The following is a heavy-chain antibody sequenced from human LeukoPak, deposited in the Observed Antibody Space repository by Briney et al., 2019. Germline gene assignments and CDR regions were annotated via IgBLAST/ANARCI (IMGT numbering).Heavy chain of an antibody. CDR1: GGSISSYY. D-gene: IGHD4-17*01. Sequence: PSGTLSLTCTVSGGSISSYYWSWIRQPARKGLEWIGRIYTSGSANYNPSLKSRVTMSVDTSKNQFSLKLSSVTAADTAVYYCARVSTVTTSDAFDIWGQGTMVTVSS. V-gene: IGHV4-4*07. J-gene: IGHJ3*02. CDR3: ARVSTVTTSDAFDI. CDR2: IYTSGSA.